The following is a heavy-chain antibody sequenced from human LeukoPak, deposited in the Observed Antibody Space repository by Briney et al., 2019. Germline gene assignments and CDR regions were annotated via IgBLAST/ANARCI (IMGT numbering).Heavy chain of an antibody. CDR1: GGSISSGDYY. CDR2: IYYSGST. CDR3: AREVRGQLVRDYFDN. J-gene: IGHJ4*02. Sequence: PSQTLSLTCTVSGGSISSGDYYWSWIRQPPGKGLEWIGYIYYSGSTYYNPSLKSRVTISVDTSKNQFSLKLSSVTAADTAVYYCAREVRGQLVRDYFDNWGQGTLVTVSS. V-gene: IGHV4-30-4*01. D-gene: IGHD6-6*01.